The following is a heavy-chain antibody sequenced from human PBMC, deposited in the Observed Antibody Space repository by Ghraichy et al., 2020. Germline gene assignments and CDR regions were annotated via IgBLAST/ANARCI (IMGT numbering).Heavy chain of an antibody. Sequence: GGSLRLSCAASGFTFSSYSMNWVRQAPGKGLEWVSYISSSSTIYYADSVKGRFTISRDNAKNSLYLQMNSLRAEDTAVYYCARDSHDSSGFNWFDPWGQGTLVTVSS. V-gene: IGHV3-48*01. CDR2: ISSSSTI. CDR3: ARDSHDSSGFNWFDP. CDR1: GFTFSSYS. D-gene: IGHD3-22*01. J-gene: IGHJ5*02.